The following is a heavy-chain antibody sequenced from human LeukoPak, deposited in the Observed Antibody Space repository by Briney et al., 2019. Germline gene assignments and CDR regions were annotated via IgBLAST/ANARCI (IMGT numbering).Heavy chain of an antibody. CDR3: VKGFVHPTYYFEY. D-gene: IGHD3-10*01. CDR1: GFTFSSYA. Sequence: GGSLRLSCAASGFTFSSYAMMWVRQSPEKGLKWVSSITGSGDGTYYADFVRGRFTISRDNSKNTLYLQMNSLRAEDTAVYFCVKGFVHPTYYFEYWGQGTLVTVSS. V-gene: IGHV3-23*01. CDR2: ITGSGDGT. J-gene: IGHJ4*02.